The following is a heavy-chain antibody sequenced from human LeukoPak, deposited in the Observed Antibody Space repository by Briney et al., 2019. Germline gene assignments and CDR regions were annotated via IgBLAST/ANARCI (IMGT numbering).Heavy chain of an antibody. CDR2: IRYDGSNK. V-gene: IGHV3-30*02. D-gene: IGHD3-22*01. CDR3: AKDPSRYYYDSSGPYFDY. CDR1: GFTFSSYG. J-gene: IGHJ4*02. Sequence: GGSLRLSCAASGFTFSSYGMHWVRQAPGKGLEWVAFIRYDGSNKYYADSVKGRFTISRDNSKNTLYLQMNSLRAEDTAIYYCAKDPSRYYYDSSGPYFDYWGQGTLVTVSS.